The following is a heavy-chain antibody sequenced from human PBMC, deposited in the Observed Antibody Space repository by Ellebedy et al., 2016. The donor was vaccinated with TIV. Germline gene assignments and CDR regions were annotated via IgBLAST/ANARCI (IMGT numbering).Heavy chain of an antibody. CDR1: GYTFTGYY. J-gene: IGHJ6*02. D-gene: IGHD3-16*01. CDR2: INPNTETT. V-gene: IGHV1-46*04. Sequence: AASVKVSCKASGYTFTGYYMHWVREAPGQGLEWVGIINPNTETTRYAQKLQGRVTLTRDPSTTTVYMELRSLRSEDTAVYYCARAVETSNYGMEIWGQGTSVTVS. CDR3: ARAVETSNYGMEI.